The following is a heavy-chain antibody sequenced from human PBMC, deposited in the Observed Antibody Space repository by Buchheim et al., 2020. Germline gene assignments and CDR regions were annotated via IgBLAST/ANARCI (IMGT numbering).Heavy chain of an antibody. V-gene: IGHV1-46*01. CDR3: ARVRGSGTGLDYYYYGMDV. D-gene: IGHD3-10*01. Sequence: QVQLVQSGAEVKKPGASVKVSCKASGYTFTSYYMHWVRQAPGQGLEWMGIINPSGGSTSYAQKFQGRVTMTRDPSTSTVYMELSSLRSEDTAVYYCARVRGSGTGLDYYYYGMDVWGQGTT. J-gene: IGHJ6*02. CDR1: GYTFTSYY. CDR2: INPSGGST.